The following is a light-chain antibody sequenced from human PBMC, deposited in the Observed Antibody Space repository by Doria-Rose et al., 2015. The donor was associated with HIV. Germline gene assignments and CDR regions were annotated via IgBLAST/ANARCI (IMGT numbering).Light chain of an antibody. CDR3: HQYGTSWT. CDR2: DGS. J-gene: IGKJ1*01. CDR1: PSLSSTY. Sequence: TQSPGTLSLSPGERATLSCMASPSLSSTYLAWYQQKAGQAPSLLIYDGSTRATGIPDRFSASGSGTDFTLTINRLEPEDFALYYCHQYGTSWTFGQGTKVEI. V-gene: IGKV3-20*01.